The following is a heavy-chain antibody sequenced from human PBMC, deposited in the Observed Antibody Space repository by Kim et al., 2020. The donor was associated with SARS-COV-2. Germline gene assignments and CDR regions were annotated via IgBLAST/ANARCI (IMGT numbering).Heavy chain of an antibody. Sequence: SVKVSCKASGGTFSSYAISWVRQAPGQGLEWMGGIIPIFGTANYAQKFQGRVTITADESTSTAYMELSSLRSEDTAVYYCARVYDRASPLLWDVWGQGTTVTVSS. J-gene: IGHJ6*02. CDR2: IIPIFGTA. D-gene: IGHD3-3*01. CDR3: ARVYDRASPLLWDV. V-gene: IGHV1-69*13. CDR1: GGTFSSYA.